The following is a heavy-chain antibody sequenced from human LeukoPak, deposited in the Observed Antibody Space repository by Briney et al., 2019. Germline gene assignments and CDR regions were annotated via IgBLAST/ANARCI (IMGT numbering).Heavy chain of an antibody. CDR2: IYSSGNT. D-gene: IGHD3-10*01. CDR3: ARLQRPRITLVRGVMNYFDY. CDR1: GFTFSSYE. V-gene: IGHV4-39*01. J-gene: IGHJ4*02. Sequence: GSLRLSCAASGFTFSSYEINWVRQPPGKGLESIGSIYSSGNTYYNPSLKSRVTISVDTSKNQFSLKLSSVTAADTAVYYCARLQRPRITLVRGVMNYFDYWGQGTLVTVSS.